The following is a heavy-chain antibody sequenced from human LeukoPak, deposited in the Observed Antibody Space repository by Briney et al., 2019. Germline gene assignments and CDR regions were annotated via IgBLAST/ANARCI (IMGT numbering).Heavy chain of an antibody. V-gene: IGHV4-39*07. CDR1: AGSVSSSSYS. D-gene: IGHD2-15*01. Sequence: PSETLSLTCTVSAGSVSSSSYSWGWIRQPPGKGLEWIGSIYYSGSTYFNPSLKSRVTISVDTSKNQFSLKLSSVTAADTAVYYCASCYYSPHAFDIWGQGTMVTVSS. J-gene: IGHJ3*02. CDR2: IYYSGST. CDR3: ASCYYSPHAFDI.